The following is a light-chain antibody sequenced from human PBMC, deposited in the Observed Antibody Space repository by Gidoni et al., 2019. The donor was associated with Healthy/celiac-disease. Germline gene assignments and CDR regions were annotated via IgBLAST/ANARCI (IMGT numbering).Light chain of an antibody. V-gene: IGKV1-39*01. J-gene: IGKJ2*01. CDR2: AAS. CDR3: QQSYSTPQT. CDR1: QSISSY. Sequence: DIQMTQSPSSLSASVGDKVTITCLASQSISSYLNWYQQTPGKAPKLLIYAASSLQSGVPSMFSGSGSGTDFTLTISSLQPEDFATYYCQQSYSTPQTFGQGTKLEIK.